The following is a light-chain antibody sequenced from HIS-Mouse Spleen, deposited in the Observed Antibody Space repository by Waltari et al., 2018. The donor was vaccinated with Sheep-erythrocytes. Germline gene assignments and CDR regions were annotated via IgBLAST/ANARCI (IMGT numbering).Light chain of an antibody. J-gene: IGLJ1*01. CDR3: CSYAGSYNHV. Sequence: QSALTQPRSVSGSPGQSVTISCTGTSSDLGGYNSFSWYQQHPGKAPKLMIYYVSKRPSGVPDRFSGSKSGNTASLTISGLQAEDEADYYCCSYAGSYNHVFATGTKVTVL. CDR1: SSDLGGYNS. V-gene: IGLV2-11*01. CDR2: YVS.